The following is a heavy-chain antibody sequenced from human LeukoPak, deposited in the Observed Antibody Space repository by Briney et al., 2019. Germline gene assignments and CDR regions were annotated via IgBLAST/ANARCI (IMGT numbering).Heavy chain of an antibody. CDR1: AGSLSPYY. CDR2: VYYSGST. Sequence: SETLSLTCTVSAGSLSPYYWSWIRQSPGKGLEWIGYVYYSGSTNYNPSLKSRVTISVDTSKKQFSLNLSSVTAADTPVYYCGSTPSNPSIKSRVPISVDTSKNQFSLNLSSVTAADTAGYYCTRHTYYDNHGFNLGWFDPWGQGTLVTVSS. J-gene: IGHJ5*02. D-gene: IGHD3-22*01. V-gene: IGHV4-59*08. CDR3: GSTPSNPSIKSRVPISVDTSKNQFSLNLSSVTAADTAGYYCTRHTYYDNHGFNLGWFDP.